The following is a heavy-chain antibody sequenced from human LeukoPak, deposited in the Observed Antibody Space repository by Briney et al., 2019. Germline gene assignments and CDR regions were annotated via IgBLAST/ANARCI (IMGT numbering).Heavy chain of an antibody. CDR3: ARAQKDSSYDSSGYYFDPFDY. Sequence: SVKVSCKASVGTFSSYAISWVRQAPGQGLEWMGGIIPIFGTANYAQKFRGRVTITADESTSTAYMELSSLRSEDTAVYYCARAQKDSSYDSSGYYFDPFDYWGQGTLVTVSS. J-gene: IGHJ4*02. CDR1: VGTFSSYA. D-gene: IGHD3-22*01. V-gene: IGHV1-69*13. CDR2: IIPIFGTA.